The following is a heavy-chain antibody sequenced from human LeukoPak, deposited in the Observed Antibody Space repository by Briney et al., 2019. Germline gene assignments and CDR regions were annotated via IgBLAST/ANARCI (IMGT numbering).Heavy chain of an antibody. D-gene: IGHD6-19*01. CDR1: GGSISSSSYY. CDR2: IYYSGST. J-gene: IGHJ5*02. Sequence: PSGTLSLTCAVSGGSISSSSYYWGWIRQPPGKGLEWIGSIYYSGSTYYNPSLKSRVTISVDTSKNQFSLKLSSVAAADTAVYYCARVGIAVAGTSNWFDPWGQGTLVTVSS. CDR3: ARVGIAVAGTSNWFDP. V-gene: IGHV4-39*07.